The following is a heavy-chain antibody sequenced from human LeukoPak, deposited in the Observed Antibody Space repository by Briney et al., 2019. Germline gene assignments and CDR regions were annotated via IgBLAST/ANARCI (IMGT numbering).Heavy chain of an antibody. CDR2: ISYDGSNK. CDR1: GFTFSSYA. CDR3: ARNLDV. V-gene: IGHV3-30*04. J-gene: IGHJ6*02. Sequence: QPGRSLRLSCAASGFTFSSYAMHWVRQAPGKGLEWVAVISYDGSNKYYADSVKGRFTISRDNSKNTLYLQMNSLRAEDTAVYYCARNLDVWAKGPRSPSP.